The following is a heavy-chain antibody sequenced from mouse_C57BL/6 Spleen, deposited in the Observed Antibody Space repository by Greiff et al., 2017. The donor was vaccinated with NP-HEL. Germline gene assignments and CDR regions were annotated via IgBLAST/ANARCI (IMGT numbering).Heavy chain of an antibody. V-gene: IGHV1-22*01. Sequence: VQLKQSGPELVKPGASVKMSCKASGYTFTDYNMHWVKQSHGTSLEWIGYINPNNGGTSSNQKFKGKATLTVNKSSSTAYMELRSLTSEDSAVYYCAREWYFDYWGQGTTLTVSS. CDR1: GYTFTDYN. J-gene: IGHJ2*01. CDR2: INPNNGGT. CDR3: AREWYFDY.